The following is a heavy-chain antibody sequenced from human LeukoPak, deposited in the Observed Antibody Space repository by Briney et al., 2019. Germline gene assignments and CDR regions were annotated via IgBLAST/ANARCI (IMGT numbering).Heavy chain of an antibody. CDR1: GHSISSDYY. Sequence: KASETLSLTCTVSGHSISSDYYWAWVRQPPGKGLEWIGSIYHSGSTYYGPALKSRVTISVDTSKNQFSLKLSSVTAADTAVYYCARWQKYQLPYGYFDLWGRGTLVTVSS. CDR2: IYHSGST. CDR3: ARWQKYQLPYGYFDL. J-gene: IGHJ2*01. V-gene: IGHV4-38-2*02. D-gene: IGHD2-2*01.